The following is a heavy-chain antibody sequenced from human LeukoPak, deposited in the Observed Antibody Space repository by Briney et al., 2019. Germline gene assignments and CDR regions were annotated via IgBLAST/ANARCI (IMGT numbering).Heavy chain of an antibody. Sequence: GGSLRLSCAVSGFTFDEYAMHWVRQAPGKGLEWVSGISWNSGLIDYADSVKGRFTISRDNAKNSLYLQINSLKAEDTAFYYCAKVGIFGLVTYYFDYWGQGTLVTVSS. CDR2: ISWNSGLI. CDR1: GFTFDEYA. D-gene: IGHD3/OR15-3a*01. J-gene: IGHJ4*02. V-gene: IGHV3-9*01. CDR3: AKVGIFGLVTYYFDY.